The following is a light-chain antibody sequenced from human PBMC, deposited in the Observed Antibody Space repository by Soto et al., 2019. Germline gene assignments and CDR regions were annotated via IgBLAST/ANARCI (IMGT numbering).Light chain of an antibody. CDR1: QGIRSD. CDR2: GAS. CDR3: QHDYNSPWA. Sequence: IQMTQSPSSLSASVGDRVTISCRASQGIRSDLAWYQQKPGKVPKLLIYGASKLESGVPSRFSGSGFGTDFTLTISSLQPEDFATYYLQHDYNSPWAFGQGTKGEIK. V-gene: IGKV1-6*01. J-gene: IGKJ1*01.